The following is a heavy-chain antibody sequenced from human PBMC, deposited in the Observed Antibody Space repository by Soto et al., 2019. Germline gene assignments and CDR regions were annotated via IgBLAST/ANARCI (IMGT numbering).Heavy chain of an antibody. CDR2: GTT. CDR3: ARELLDKRPPAYYSYLYSMDV. D-gene: IGHD2-2*01. J-gene: IGHJ6*02. Sequence: GTTTYNPSLKSRVTMSADTARSQFSLKLTSVTAADTAVYYSARELLDKRPPAYYSYLYSMDVWAQGTTVTVSS. V-gene: IGHV4-4*07.